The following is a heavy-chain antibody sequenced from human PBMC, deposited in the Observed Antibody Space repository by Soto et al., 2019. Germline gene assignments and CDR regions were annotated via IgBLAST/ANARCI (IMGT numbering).Heavy chain of an antibody. V-gene: IGHV3-7*03. CDR3: ARDLQGEGAFDI. J-gene: IGHJ3*02. CDR2: IKQDGSEK. CDR1: GSTFGSYW. Sequence: LRLSCAASGSTFGSYWMSWVRQAPGKGLEWVANIKQDGSEKYYVDSVKGRFTISRDNAKNSLYLQMNSLRAEDTAVYYCARDLQGEGAFDIWGQGTMVTVSS.